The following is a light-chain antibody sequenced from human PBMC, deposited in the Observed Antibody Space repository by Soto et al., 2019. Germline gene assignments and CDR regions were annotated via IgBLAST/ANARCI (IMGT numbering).Light chain of an antibody. CDR1: QSVSSSY. J-gene: IGKJ4*01. V-gene: IGKV3-20*01. Sequence: EIVLTQSPGTLSLSPGERATLSCRASQSVSSSYLAWYQQKPGQAPRLLIYGASSRATGIPDRFSGSRSGTDFTLTISRLEPEDFAVYYCQHYGSLVLTFGGGTKVAIK. CDR3: QHYGSLVLT. CDR2: GAS.